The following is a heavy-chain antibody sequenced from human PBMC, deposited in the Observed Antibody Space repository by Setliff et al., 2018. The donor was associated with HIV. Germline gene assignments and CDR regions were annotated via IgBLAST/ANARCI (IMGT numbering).Heavy chain of an antibody. D-gene: IGHD3-22*01. CDR3: ARGAGDTSGYYYYSEYFQN. V-gene: IGHV3-48*01. CDR1: GFTFNSYS. CDR2: ISSSSATM. J-gene: IGHJ1*01. Sequence: GGSLRLSCAASGFTFNSYSMNWVRQAPGKGLEWVSYISSSSATMYYADSVKGRFTISRDNAKNSLYLQMNSLRAEDTAVYYCARGAGDTSGYYYYSEYFQNWGQGTLVTVSS.